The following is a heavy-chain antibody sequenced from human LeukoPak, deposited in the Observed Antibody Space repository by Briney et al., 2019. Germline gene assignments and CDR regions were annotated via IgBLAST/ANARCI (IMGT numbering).Heavy chain of an antibody. CDR1: GFTFSSYA. CDR3: ARNHLPGYSSSWPHRPYYFDY. Sequence: GRSLRLSCAASGFTFSSYAMHWVRQAPGKGLEWVAVISYDGSNKYYADSVKGRFTISRDNSKNTLYLQMNSLRAEDTAVYYCARNHLPGYSSSWPHRPYYFDYWGQGTLVTVSS. V-gene: IGHV3-30-3*01. CDR2: ISYDGSNK. D-gene: IGHD6-13*01. J-gene: IGHJ4*02.